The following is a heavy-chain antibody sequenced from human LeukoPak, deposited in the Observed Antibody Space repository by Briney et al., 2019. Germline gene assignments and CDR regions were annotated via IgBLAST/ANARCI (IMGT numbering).Heavy chain of an antibody. Sequence: SETLSLTCTVSGGSISSYYWSWIRQPAGKGLEWIGRIYSNGRTNYNPSLKSRVTMSVDTSKNQFSLKLSSVTAADTAVYFCARDYGYNFGYDYFDFWGQGTLVTVSS. CDR3: ARDYGYNFGYDYFDF. D-gene: IGHD5-18*01. V-gene: IGHV4-4*07. J-gene: IGHJ4*02. CDR2: IYSNGRT. CDR1: GGSISSYY.